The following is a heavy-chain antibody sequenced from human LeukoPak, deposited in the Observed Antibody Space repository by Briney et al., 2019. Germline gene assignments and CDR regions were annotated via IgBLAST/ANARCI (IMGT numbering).Heavy chain of an antibody. V-gene: IGHV3-64D*06. CDR3: VKDRWVDH. Sequence: GGSLRLSCSASGFIFSPYAMHWVRQAPGKGLEYISSISSEGKTTYYADSVKGRFTISRDNSKNTLYLQMSSLRPEDTAVYYCVKDRWVDHWGQGTLVTVSS. J-gene: IGHJ4*02. CDR2: ISSEGKTT. CDR1: GFIFSPYA. D-gene: IGHD6-13*01.